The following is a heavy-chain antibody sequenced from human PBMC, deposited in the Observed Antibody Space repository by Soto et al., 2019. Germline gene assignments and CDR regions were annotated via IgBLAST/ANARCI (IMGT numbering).Heavy chain of an antibody. Sequence: EVQLVESGGVVVQPGGSLRLSCAASGFTFDDYTMHWVRQAPGKGLEWVSLISWDGGSTYYADSVKGRFTISRDTSKNSLYLQMNSLRTEDTALYYCAKDGCTNGVCPTDYGMDVWGQGTTVTVSS. CDR2: ISWDGGST. CDR3: AKDGCTNGVCPTDYGMDV. J-gene: IGHJ6*02. CDR1: GFTFDDYT. V-gene: IGHV3-43*01. D-gene: IGHD2-8*01.